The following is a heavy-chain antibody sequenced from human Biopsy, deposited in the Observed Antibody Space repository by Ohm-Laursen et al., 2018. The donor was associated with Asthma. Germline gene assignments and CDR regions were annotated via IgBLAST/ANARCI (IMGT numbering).Heavy chain of an antibody. D-gene: IGHD6-19*01. V-gene: IGHV3-11*01. CDR3: ARDSYSSGLYDDFES. J-gene: IGHJ4*02. Sequence: GSLRLSCAASGLTFSDYYMSWIRQAPGMGLEWISYINGKSNSIEYADSVKGRFTISRDNAKNSLYLQMNSLRAEDTAVYYCARDSYSSGLYDDFESWGQGTLVTVSS. CDR2: INGKSNSI. CDR1: GLTFSDYY.